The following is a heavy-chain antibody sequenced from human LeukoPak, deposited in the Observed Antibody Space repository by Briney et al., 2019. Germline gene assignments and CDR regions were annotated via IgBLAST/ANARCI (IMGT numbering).Heavy chain of an antibody. Sequence: SETLSLICTVSGGSISSGSYYWSWIRQPAGKGLEWIGRIYTSGSTNYNPSLKSRVTISVDTSKNQFSLKLSSVTAADTAVYYCARDAPLGMDVWGQGTTVTVSS. CDR1: GGSISSGSYY. CDR3: ARDAPLGMDV. J-gene: IGHJ6*02. V-gene: IGHV4-61*02. CDR2: IYTSGST.